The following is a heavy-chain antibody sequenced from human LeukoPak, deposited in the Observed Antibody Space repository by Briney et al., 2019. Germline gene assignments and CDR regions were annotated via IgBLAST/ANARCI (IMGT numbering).Heavy chain of an antibody. V-gene: IGHV3-23*01. CDR2: ISGTGGST. D-gene: IGHD2-15*01. CDR1: GFTFSSYA. J-gene: IGHJ6*02. Sequence: GGSLGLSCAASGFTFSSYATSWVRQAPGKGLEWVSTISGTGGSTYYADSVKGRFTISRDNSKNTLYLQMNGLRAEDTAVYCCAKDLVVGRLQGYGMDVWGQGTTVIVSS. CDR3: AKDLVVGRLQGYGMDV.